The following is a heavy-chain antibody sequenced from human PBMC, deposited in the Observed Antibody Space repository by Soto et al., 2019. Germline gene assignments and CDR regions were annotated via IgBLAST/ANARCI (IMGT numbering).Heavy chain of an antibody. CDR3: ARDRQLLWFGELLRHEYNWFDS. Sequence: SETLSLTCTVSGGSISSGDYYWSWIRQPPGKGLEWIGYIYYSGSTYYNPSLKSRVTISVDTSKNQFSLKLSSVTAADTAVYYCARDRQLLWFGELLRHEYNWFDSWGQGTLVTVSS. CDR1: GGSISSGDYY. D-gene: IGHD3-10*01. J-gene: IGHJ5*01. V-gene: IGHV4-30-4*01. CDR2: IYYSGST.